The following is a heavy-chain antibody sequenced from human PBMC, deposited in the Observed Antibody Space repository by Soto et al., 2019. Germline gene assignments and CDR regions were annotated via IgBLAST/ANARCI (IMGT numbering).Heavy chain of an antibody. CDR1: GFIFSSSA. J-gene: IGHJ6*02. V-gene: IGHV3-23*01. D-gene: IGHD2-21*02. Sequence: GGSLRLSCSASGFIFSSSAMNWVRQAPGKGLEWASAISGSGGSIYYADSVKGRFTISRDNSKTTLYLQMDSLRAEDTAVYYCAKGGGDSLRYGMDVWGQGTTVTVSS. CDR3: AKGGGDSLRYGMDV. CDR2: ISGSGGSI.